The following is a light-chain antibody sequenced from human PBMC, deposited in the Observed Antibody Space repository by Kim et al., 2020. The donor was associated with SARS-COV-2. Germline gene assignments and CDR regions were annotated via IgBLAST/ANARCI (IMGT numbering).Light chain of an antibody. Sequence: EIVMTQSPATLSVSPGDRATLFCRASQSVTTNVASYQQKPGQAPRLLIYGASPRATGVPARFSGSGSGTDFTLTIGGLQSEDFAVYFCQQYNRWPYTFGQGTKLEI. V-gene: IGKV3-15*01. J-gene: IGKJ2*01. CDR2: GAS. CDR3: QQYNRWPYT. CDR1: QSVTTN.